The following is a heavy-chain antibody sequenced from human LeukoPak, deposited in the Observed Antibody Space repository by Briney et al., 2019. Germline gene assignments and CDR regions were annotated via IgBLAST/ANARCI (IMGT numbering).Heavy chain of an antibody. CDR2: IRYDGSKK. CDR1: GFTFSSYD. D-gene: IGHD3-3*01. Sequence: GGSLRLSCAASGFTFSSYDMHWVRQAPDKGLEWVAFIRYDGSKKDYADSVKGRFTISRDNSKNTLYLQMNSLRPEDTAVYYCARRYDFCSGGLPHTDYWGQGTLVTVSS. J-gene: IGHJ4*02. CDR3: ARRYDFCSGGLPHTDY. V-gene: IGHV3-30*02.